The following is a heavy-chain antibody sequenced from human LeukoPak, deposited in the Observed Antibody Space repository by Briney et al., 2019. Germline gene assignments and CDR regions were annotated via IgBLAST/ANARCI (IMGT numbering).Heavy chain of an antibody. CDR3: TSRLTTVTTSDY. D-gene: IGHD4-17*01. CDR1: GFTFSGSA. Sequence: GGSLKLSCAASGFTFSGSAMHWVRQASGKGLEWIGRIRSKANSYATTYAASVKGRFTISRDDSKNTAYLQMDSLKTEDTAVYYCTSRLTTVTTSDYWGQGTLVTVSS. V-gene: IGHV3-73*01. CDR2: IRSKANSYAT. J-gene: IGHJ4*02.